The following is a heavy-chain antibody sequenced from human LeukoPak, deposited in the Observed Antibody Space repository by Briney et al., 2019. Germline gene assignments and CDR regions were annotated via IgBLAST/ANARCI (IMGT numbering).Heavy chain of an antibody. Sequence: PGRSLRLFCAASGFTFSTYGIQWVRQAPGKGLVGVAVIWYDGSDKYYAESVKDRFTISRDISKHTLYLPVNSLSAEDTAVYYCARDRNVDYFDYWGQGTLVTVAS. J-gene: IGHJ4*02. CDR2: IWYDGSDK. CDR1: GFTFSTYG. CDR3: ARDRNVDYFDY. D-gene: IGHD1-1*01. V-gene: IGHV3-33*01.